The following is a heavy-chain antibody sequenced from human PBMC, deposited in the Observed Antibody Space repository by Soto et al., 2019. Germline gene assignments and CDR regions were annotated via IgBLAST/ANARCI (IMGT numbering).Heavy chain of an antibody. CDR1: GFTFSSYG. Sequence: QTWGSLRLSCAASGFTFSSYGMHWFRQAPGKGLEWVAVISYDGSNKYYADSVKGRFTISRDNSKNTLYLQMNSMRAEDTAVYDCAQGVAPAGHNWCDHWGQGT. V-gene: IGHV3-30*18. CDR3: AQGVAPAGHNWCDH. CDR2: ISYDGSNK. J-gene: IGHJ5*02. D-gene: IGHD6-13*01.